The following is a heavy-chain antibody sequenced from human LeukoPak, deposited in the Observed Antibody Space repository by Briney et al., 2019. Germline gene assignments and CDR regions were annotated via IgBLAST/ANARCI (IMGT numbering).Heavy chain of an antibody. V-gene: IGHV4-38-2*02. CDR3: ARAQNFPDFDWLDY. D-gene: IGHD3-9*01. CDR2: IYHSGST. Sequence: SETLSLTCTVSGYSISSGYHWGWIRQPPGKGLEWIGSIYHSGSTYYNPSLKSRVTISVDTSKNQFSLKLSSVTAADTAVYYCARAQNFPDFDWLDYWGQGTLVTVSS. J-gene: IGHJ4*02. CDR1: GYSISSGYH.